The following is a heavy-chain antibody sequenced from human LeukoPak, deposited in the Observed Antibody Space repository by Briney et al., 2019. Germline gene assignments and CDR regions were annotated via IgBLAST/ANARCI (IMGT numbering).Heavy chain of an antibody. CDR3: ASHSRFLEWLFDY. V-gene: IGHV4-34*01. J-gene: IGHJ4*02. CDR1: GGSFNGYY. Sequence: PSETLSLTCAVYGGSFNGYYWSWIRQPPGKGLEWIGSISHRGNTYYNPSLKSRLTLSVDTSKNQFSLNLSSVTAADTAVYYCASHSRFLEWLFDYWGQGTLVTVSS. CDR2: ISHRGNT. D-gene: IGHD3-3*01.